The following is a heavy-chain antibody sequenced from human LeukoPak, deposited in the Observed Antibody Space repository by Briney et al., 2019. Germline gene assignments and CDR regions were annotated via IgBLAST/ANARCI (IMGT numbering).Heavy chain of an antibody. D-gene: IGHD4/OR15-4a*01. CDR3: ARRAGAYSHPYDY. Sequence: GGSLRLSCAASGFTFSSYSLNWVRQAPGKGLEWVSFIYSDNTHYSDSVKGRFTISRDNSKNTLYLQMNSLRAEDTAVYYCARRAGAYSHPYDYWGQGTLVTVSS. V-gene: IGHV3-53*01. J-gene: IGHJ4*02. CDR1: GFTFSSYS. CDR2: IYSDNT.